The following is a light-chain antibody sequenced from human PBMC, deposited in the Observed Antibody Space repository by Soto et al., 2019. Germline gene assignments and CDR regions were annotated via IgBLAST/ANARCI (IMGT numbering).Light chain of an antibody. Sequence: EIVLTQSPATLSLSPGERATLSCRASQSVSSYLAWYQQKPGQAPRLLIYDASNRANGIPPRFSGSGSGTAFSITISSLEPEDFAVYYYQQRSNWTPTWTFGQGTKVEIK. V-gene: IGKV3-11*01. CDR3: QQRSNWTPTWT. CDR1: QSVSSY. J-gene: IGKJ1*01. CDR2: DAS.